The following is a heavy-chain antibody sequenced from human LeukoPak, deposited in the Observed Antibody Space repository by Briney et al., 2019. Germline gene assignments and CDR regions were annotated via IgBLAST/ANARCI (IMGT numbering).Heavy chain of an antibody. V-gene: IGHV4-34*01. CDR1: GGSFSGYY. CDR2: INHSGST. CDR3: ARVSYYYDSSGYSDYFDY. D-gene: IGHD3-22*01. J-gene: IGHJ4*02. Sequence: SETLSLTCAVYGGSFSGYYWSWIRQPPGKGLEWIGEINHSGSTNYNPSLKSRVTISVDTSKNQFSLKLSSVTAADTAVYYCARVSYYYDSSGYSDYFDYWGQGTLVTASS.